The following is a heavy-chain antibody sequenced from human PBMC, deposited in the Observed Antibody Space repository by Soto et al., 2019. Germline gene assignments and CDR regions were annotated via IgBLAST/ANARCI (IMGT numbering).Heavy chain of an antibody. CDR2: TYYRSRWYN. Sequence: SQSLSLTCAXSGDSVSSNSAAWNWIRLSPSRGLEWLARTYYRSRWYNDYAVSVRSRITVNPDTSKNQFSLQPTSVTPEDTAVYYCAGTTSHQWYYMDVWGKGTTVTVSS. CDR1: GDSVSSNSAA. D-gene: IGHD1-7*01. CDR3: AGTTSHQWYYMDV. J-gene: IGHJ6*03. V-gene: IGHV6-1*01.